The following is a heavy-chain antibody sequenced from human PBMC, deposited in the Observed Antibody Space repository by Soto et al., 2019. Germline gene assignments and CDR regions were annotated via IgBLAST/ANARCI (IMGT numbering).Heavy chain of an antibody. J-gene: IGHJ6*02. CDR1: GYTFTGYY. CDR3: AREPLSIAAARCYYYGMDV. Sequence: GASVKVSCKASGYTFTGYYMHWVRQAPGQGLEWMGWINPNSGGTNYAQKFQGWVTMTRDTSISTAYMELSRLRSDDTAVYYCAREPLSIAAARCYYYGMDVWGQGTTVTVSS. D-gene: IGHD6-13*01. V-gene: IGHV1-2*04. CDR2: INPNSGGT.